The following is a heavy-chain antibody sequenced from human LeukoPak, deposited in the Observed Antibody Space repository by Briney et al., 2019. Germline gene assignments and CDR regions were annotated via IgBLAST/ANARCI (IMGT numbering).Heavy chain of an antibody. Sequence: GGSLRLSCAASGFNFNNYWMTWVRQAPGKGLEWVANINQDGSQRYYVDSVQGRFTISRDNAKNSLYLQMNSLRAEDTALYYCARVSGRYYYDSSGYLDYWGQGTLVTVSS. V-gene: IGHV3-7*03. CDR3: ARVSGRYYYDSSGYLDY. D-gene: IGHD3-22*01. CDR2: INQDGSQR. CDR1: GFNFNNYW. J-gene: IGHJ4*02.